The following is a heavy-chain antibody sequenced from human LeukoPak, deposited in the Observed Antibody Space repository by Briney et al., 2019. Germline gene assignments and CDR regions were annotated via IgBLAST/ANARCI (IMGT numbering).Heavy chain of an antibody. Sequence: GGSLRLSCAASGFPFSDYYMSWIRQAPGKGLEWVSYISTSGRTIYYADSVKGRFTISRDNAKNSLYVQMNSLRAEDTAVYYCAKVKAWYSSGGYWGQGTLVTVSS. CDR1: GFPFSDYY. CDR3: AKVKAWYSSGGY. D-gene: IGHD6-19*01. J-gene: IGHJ4*02. V-gene: IGHV3-11*01. CDR2: ISTSGRTI.